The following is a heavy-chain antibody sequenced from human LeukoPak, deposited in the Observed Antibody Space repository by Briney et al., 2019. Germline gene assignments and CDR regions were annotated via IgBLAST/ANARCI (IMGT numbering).Heavy chain of an antibody. Sequence: SETLSLTCTVSGGTISSYYWSWIRQPPGKGLEWIGYIYYSGSADYNPSLKSRVTISVDTSRNQFSLRLSSVTAADTAVYYCARVTGYMTEDFFDYWGQGTLVTVSS. D-gene: IGHD6-13*01. J-gene: IGHJ4*02. CDR3: ARVTGYMTEDFFDY. CDR1: GGTISSYY. CDR2: IYYSGSA. V-gene: IGHV4-59*01.